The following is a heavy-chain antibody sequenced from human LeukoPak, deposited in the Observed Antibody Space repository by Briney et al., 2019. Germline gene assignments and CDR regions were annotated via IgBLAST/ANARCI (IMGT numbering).Heavy chain of an antibody. J-gene: IGHJ4*02. CDR3: AREVDYTYYFDY. D-gene: IGHD2-2*02. CDR2: IYYSGSGST. V-gene: IGHV4-59*01. Sequence: SETLSLTCTVSGGSISGYYWSWIRQPPGKGLEWIGYIYYSGSGSTNYNPSLKSRVTISVDTSKNQFSLKLSSVTAADTAVYYCAREVDYTYYFDYWGQGTLVTVSS. CDR1: GGSISGYY.